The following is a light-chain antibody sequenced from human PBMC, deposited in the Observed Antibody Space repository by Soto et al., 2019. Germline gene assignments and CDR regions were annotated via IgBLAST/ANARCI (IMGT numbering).Light chain of an antibody. V-gene: IGKV1-12*01. CDR1: QGIGSW. Sequence: DIQMTQSPSSVSASVGDRVTITCRASQGIGSWLAWYQQKPGKAPNLLIYAASSLQSGVPSRFSGSGSGTDFTLRXXSXXXXXXXXXXXXQAKSLPLTFGGGTKVEI. CDR2: AAS. J-gene: IGKJ4*01. CDR3: XQAKSLPLT.